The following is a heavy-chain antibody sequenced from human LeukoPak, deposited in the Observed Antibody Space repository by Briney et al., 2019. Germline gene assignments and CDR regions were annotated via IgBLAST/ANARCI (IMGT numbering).Heavy chain of an antibody. V-gene: IGHV3-15*01. CDR1: GFTFSNAW. D-gene: IGHD3-10*01. Sequence: GGSLRLSCAASGFTFSNAWMSWVRQAPGKGLEWVGRIKTKTDGGTTDYAAPVKGRFTISRDDSKNMLYLQMNSLKTEDTAVYYCTTDYGSGSYRYFNYWGQGTLVTVSS. CDR2: IKTKTDGGTT. J-gene: IGHJ4*02. CDR3: TTDYGSGSYRYFNY.